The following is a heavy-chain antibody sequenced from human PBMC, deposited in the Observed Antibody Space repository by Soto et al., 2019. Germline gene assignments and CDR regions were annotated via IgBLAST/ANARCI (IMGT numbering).Heavy chain of an antibody. J-gene: IGHJ3*02. CDR3: ARVVTMVRGVMSDAFDI. Sequence: QVQLVESGGGVVQPGRSLRLSCAASGFTFSSYGMHWVRQAPGKGLEWVAVISYDGSNKYYADSVKGRFTISRDNSKNTLYLQMNSLRAEDTAVYYCARVVTMVRGVMSDAFDIWGQGTMVTVSS. CDR2: ISYDGSNK. D-gene: IGHD3-10*01. V-gene: IGHV3-30*03. CDR1: GFTFSSYG.